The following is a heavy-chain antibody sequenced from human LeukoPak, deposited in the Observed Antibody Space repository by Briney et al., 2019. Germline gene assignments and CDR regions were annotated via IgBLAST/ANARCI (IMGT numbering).Heavy chain of an antibody. J-gene: IGHJ4*02. D-gene: IGHD2-21*01. CDR2: ISGSGTYI. CDR1: GFTFSSNS. Sequence: PGGSLRLSCAASGFTFSSNSMNWVRQAPGKGLEWVSSISGSGTYIYYADSVKGRFTISRDNAKNSVYLQMNSLRAEDTAVYYCARDVAYCGGDCGHWGQGTLVTVSP. CDR3: ARDVAYCGGDCGH. V-gene: IGHV3-21*01.